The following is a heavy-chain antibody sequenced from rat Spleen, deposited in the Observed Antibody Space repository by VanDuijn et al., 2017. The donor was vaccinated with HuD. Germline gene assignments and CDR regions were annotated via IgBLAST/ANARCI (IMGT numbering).Heavy chain of an antibody. V-gene: IGHV5-27*01. Sequence: EVQLVESGGGLVQPGRSLKLSCVASGFTFNNYWMTWVRQAPTKGLEWVAYISTGGGNTYYRDSVKGRFTVSRDNAKSTLYLQMDSLRSEDTATYYCSTAGSFTDYYFAGGFDYWGQGVMVTVSS. D-gene: IGHD1-6*01. CDR3: STAGSFTDYYFAGGFDY. J-gene: IGHJ2*01. CDR2: ISTGGGNT. CDR1: GFTFNNYW.